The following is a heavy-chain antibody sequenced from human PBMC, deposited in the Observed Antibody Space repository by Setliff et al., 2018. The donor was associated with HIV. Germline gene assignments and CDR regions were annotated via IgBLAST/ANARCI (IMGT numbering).Heavy chain of an antibody. CDR2: IWYDGSNK. J-gene: IGHJ6*02. CDR1: GFTFSSYG. Sequence: GGSLRLSCAASGFTFSSYGMHWVRQAPGKGLEWVAVIWYDGSNKYYADSVKGRFTISRDNSKNTLYLQMNSLRAEDTAVYYCAKDRSRGYCSGGSCYSYYYYYGMDVWGQGTTVTVS. V-gene: IGHV3-33*06. D-gene: IGHD2-15*01. CDR3: AKDRSRGYCSGGSCYSYYYYYGMDV.